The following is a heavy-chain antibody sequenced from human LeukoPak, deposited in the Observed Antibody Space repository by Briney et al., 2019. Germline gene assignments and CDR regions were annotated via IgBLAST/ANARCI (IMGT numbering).Heavy chain of an antibody. CDR3: ARYLDYGGNSRVFQH. V-gene: IGHV4-34*01. D-gene: IGHD4-23*01. CDR2: INHSGST. CDR1: GGSFSGYY. J-gene: IGHJ1*01. Sequence: PSETLSLTCAVYGGSFSGYYWSWIRQPPGKGLEWIGEINHSGSTNYNPSLKSRVTISVDTSKNQFSLKLNSVTAADTAVYYCARYLDYGGNSRVFQHWGQGTLVTVSS.